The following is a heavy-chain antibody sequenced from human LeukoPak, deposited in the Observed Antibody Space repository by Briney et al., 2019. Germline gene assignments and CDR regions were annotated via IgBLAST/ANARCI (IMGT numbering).Heavy chain of an antibody. V-gene: IGHV4-39*01. J-gene: IGHJ5*02. CDR2: IYYSGTT. CDR3: ARYSYGGEDWFDP. CDR1: GGSISSSRYY. Sequence: PSETLSLTCAVSGGSISSSRYYWAWLRQPPGKGPEWVGSIYYSGTTYYSPSLKSRVTICLDASKNQFSLKLTSLTAADAAVYYCARYSYGGEDWFDPWGQGTLVTVSS. D-gene: IGHD5-18*01.